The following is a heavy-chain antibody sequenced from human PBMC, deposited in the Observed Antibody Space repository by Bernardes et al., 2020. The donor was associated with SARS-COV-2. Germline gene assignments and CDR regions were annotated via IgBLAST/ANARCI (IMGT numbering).Heavy chain of an antibody. D-gene: IGHD3-22*01. CDR2: ISGSGGST. Sequence: GGSLRLSCAASGFTFSSYAMSWVRQAPGKGLEWVSAISGSGGSTYYADSVKGRFTISRDNSKNTLYLQMNSLKTEDTAVYYCAKDRSTMIVVVIDYWGQGALVTVSS. CDR1: GFTFSSYA. J-gene: IGHJ4*02. CDR3: AKDRSTMIVVVIDY. V-gene: IGHV3-23*01.